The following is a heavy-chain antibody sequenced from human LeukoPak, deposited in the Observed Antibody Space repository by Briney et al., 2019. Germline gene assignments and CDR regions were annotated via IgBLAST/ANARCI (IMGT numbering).Heavy chain of an antibody. CDR3: ARTDLLVQDYDSSGSFDY. D-gene: IGHD3-22*01. Sequence: PSETLSLTCAVYGGSFSGYYWSWIRQPPGKGLEWIGEINHSGSTNYNPSLKSRVTISVDTSKNQFSLKLSSVTAADTAVYYCARTDLLVQDYDSSGSFDYWGQGTLVTVSS. CDR2: INHSGST. J-gene: IGHJ4*02. CDR1: GGSFSGYY. V-gene: IGHV4-34*01.